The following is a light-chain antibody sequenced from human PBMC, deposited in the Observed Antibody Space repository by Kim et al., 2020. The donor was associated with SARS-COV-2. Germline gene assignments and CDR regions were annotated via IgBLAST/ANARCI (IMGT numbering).Light chain of an antibody. Sequence: STLSASVGDRVTLPCRASQSVSRWLAWYQQKPGKAPKLLIYDGSNLQSGVPSRFSGSGSGTEFTLTISSLQPDDFAIYYWQHRQTFGQGTKVDIK. CDR2: DGS. V-gene: IGKV1-5*01. CDR3: QHRQT. CDR1: QSVSRW. J-gene: IGKJ1*01.